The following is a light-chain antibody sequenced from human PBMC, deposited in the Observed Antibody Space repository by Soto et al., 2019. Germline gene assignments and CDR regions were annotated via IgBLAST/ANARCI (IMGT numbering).Light chain of an antibody. J-gene: IGKJ5*01. CDR3: QQYKSSPIT. Sequence: DIPMTQSPSTLSASVGDRVTITCRASQSISSWLAWYQQKPGKAPKLLIYKASSLESGVPSRFSGSGSGTECTLTISSLQPDDFASYYCQQYKSSPITFGQGTRLEIK. CDR2: KAS. CDR1: QSISSW. V-gene: IGKV1-5*03.